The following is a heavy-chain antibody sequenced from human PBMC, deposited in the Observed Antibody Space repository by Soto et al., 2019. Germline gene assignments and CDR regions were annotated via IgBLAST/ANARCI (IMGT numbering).Heavy chain of an antibody. CDR1: GFTFSSYA. D-gene: IGHD3-3*01. J-gene: IGHJ5*02. CDR2: ISYDGSNK. CDR3: ARGGRITIFDNWFDP. Sequence: PGGSLRLSCAASGFTFSSYAMHWVRQAPGKGLEWVAVISYDGSNKYYADSVKGRFTISRDNSKTTLYLQMNSLRAEDTAVYYCARGGRITIFDNWFDPWGQGTLVTVSS. V-gene: IGHV3-30-3*01.